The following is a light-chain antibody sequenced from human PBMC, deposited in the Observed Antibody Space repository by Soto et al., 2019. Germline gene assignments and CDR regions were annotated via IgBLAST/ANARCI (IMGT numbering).Light chain of an antibody. J-gene: IGKJ1*01. CDR2: GAS. CDR3: QQYGGSAPWT. Sequence: EIVLTQPPGPLSVSPGDRVTLSCRASQTVNNNYLAWYQQKPSQAPRLLIYGASTPATGTPARFSGSGSGTDFTLTVSRLEPEDFAVYYCQQYGGSAPWTFGPGTKVDIK. V-gene: IGKV3-20*01. CDR1: QTVNNNY.